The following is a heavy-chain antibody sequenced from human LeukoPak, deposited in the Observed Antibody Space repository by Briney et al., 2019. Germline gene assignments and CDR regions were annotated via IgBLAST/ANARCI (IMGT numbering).Heavy chain of an antibody. V-gene: IGHV3-48*01. Sequence: PGGSLRLSCAASGFTFSSYSMNWVRQAPGKGLEWVSYISSSSSTIYYADSVKGRFTISRDNAKNSLYLQMNSLRAEDTAVYYCARVGQSGRHYFDYWGQGTLVTVSS. CDR2: ISSSSSTI. J-gene: IGHJ4*02. CDR3: ARVGQSGRHYFDY. CDR1: GFTFSSYS. D-gene: IGHD1-14*01.